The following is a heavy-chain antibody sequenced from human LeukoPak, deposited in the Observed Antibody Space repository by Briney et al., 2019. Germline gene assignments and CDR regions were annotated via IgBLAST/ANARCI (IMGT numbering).Heavy chain of an antibody. Sequence: GGSLRLSCAASGFTFSSYEMNWVRQAPGKGLEWVSYISSSGSTIYYADSVKGRFTISRDNSKNTLYLQMNSLRAEDTAVYYCAKIIAGSGSYYPFDYWGQGTLVTVSS. V-gene: IGHV3-48*03. CDR3: AKIIAGSGSYYPFDY. J-gene: IGHJ4*02. CDR1: GFTFSSYE. CDR2: ISSSGSTI. D-gene: IGHD3-10*01.